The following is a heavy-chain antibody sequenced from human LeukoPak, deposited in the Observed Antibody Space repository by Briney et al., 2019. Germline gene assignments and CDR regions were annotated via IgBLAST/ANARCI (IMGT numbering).Heavy chain of an antibody. Sequence: PGGSLRLSCAASGFTFGSYAMSWVRQAPGKGLEWVSAISGSGGSTYYADSVKGRFTISRDNSKNTLYLQMNSLRAEDTAVYYCAKALGYYYGSGSYPCYFDYWGQGTLVTVSS. CDR1: GFTFGSYA. CDR3: AKALGYYYGSGSYPCYFDY. V-gene: IGHV3-23*01. D-gene: IGHD3-10*01. CDR2: ISGSGGST. J-gene: IGHJ4*02.